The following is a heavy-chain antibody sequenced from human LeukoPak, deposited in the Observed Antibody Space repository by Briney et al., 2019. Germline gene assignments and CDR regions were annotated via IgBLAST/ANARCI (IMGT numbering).Heavy chain of an antibody. Sequence: GSLRLSCAASGFTFCSYSMNWVRQAPGKGLEWVSYISSSSSTIYYADSVKGRFTISRDNAKNSLYLQMNSLRAEDTAVYYCARSSCSGGSCYDNRGYFDYWGQGTLVTVSS. CDR1: GFTFCSYS. J-gene: IGHJ4*02. V-gene: IGHV3-48*01. CDR2: ISSSSSTI. D-gene: IGHD2-15*01. CDR3: ARSSCSGGSCYDNRGYFDY.